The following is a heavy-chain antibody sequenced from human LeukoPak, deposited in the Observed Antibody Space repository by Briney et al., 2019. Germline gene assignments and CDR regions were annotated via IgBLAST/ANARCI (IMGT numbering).Heavy chain of an antibody. CDR3: AKELPSGYYLPNDAFDI. J-gene: IGHJ3*02. Sequence: AGGSLRLSCAASGFTVRTNYMTWVRQAPGKGLEWVSVIYRDGSTYYADSVKGRFTISRDNSKNTLYLQMNSLRAEDTAVYYCAKELPSGYYLPNDAFDIWGQGTKVTVSS. CDR2: IYRDGST. D-gene: IGHD3-3*01. V-gene: IGHV3-66*01. CDR1: GFTVRTNY.